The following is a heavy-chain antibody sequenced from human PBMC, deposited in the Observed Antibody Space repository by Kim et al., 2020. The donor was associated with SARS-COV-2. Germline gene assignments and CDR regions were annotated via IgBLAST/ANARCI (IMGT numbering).Heavy chain of an antibody. CDR1: GFTFSSYG. Sequence: GGSLRLSCAASGFTFSSYGMHWVRQAPGKGLEWVAVISYDGSNKYYADSVKGRFTISRDNSKNTLYLQMNSLRAEDTAVYYCARGYGSRSSGWFDPWGQ. D-gene: IGHD3-10*01. CDR3: ARGYGSRSSGWFDP. V-gene: IGHV3-33*05. CDR2: ISYDGSNK. J-gene: IGHJ5*02.